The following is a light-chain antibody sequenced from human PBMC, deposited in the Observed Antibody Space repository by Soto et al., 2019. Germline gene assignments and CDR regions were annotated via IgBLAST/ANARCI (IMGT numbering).Light chain of an antibody. Sequence: QSVLTQPPSVSGAPGQRVTISCTGSSSNIGAGYDVHWYQQLPGTAPKVLIYGKSNRPSGVPDRFSGSKSGTSAPLAITGLQAEDEADYYCQSYDSSLSGWVFGGGTKLTVL. CDR3: QSYDSSLSGWV. CDR1: SSNIGAGYD. V-gene: IGLV1-40*01. J-gene: IGLJ3*02. CDR2: GKS.